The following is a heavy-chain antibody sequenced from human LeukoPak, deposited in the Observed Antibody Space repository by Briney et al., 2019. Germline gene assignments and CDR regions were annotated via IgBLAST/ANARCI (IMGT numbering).Heavy chain of an antibody. J-gene: IGHJ4*02. CDR3: ARTTGNYDFWSGYYYYFDY. D-gene: IGHD3-3*01. CDR1: GFTFSSYW. Sequence: PGGSLRLSCAASGFTFSSYWMSWVRQAPGKGLEWVANIKQDGSEKYYVDSVKGRFTISRDNAKNSLYLQMNSLRAEDTAVYYCARTTGNYDFWSGYYYYFDYWGQGTLVTVSS. V-gene: IGHV3-7*01. CDR2: IKQDGSEK.